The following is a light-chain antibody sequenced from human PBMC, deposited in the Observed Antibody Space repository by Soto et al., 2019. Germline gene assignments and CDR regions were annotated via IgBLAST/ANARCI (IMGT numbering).Light chain of an antibody. CDR2: VLT. CDR3: SSYTSSTTVV. V-gene: IGLV2-14*01. J-gene: IGLJ2*01. Sequence: QSALTQPASVSGSPGQSITISCTGTSSDVGGFNYVSWYQQHPGKGPKLMIYVLTNRPSGVSNRFSGSKSGNTASLTISGLQAEDEADYYCSSYTSSTTVVFGGGTKLTVL. CDR1: SSDVGGFNY.